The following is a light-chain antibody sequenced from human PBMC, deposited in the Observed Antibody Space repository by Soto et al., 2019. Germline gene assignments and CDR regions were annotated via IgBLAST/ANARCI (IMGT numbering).Light chain of an antibody. CDR2: SNN. CDR3: AAWDDSLNGFYV. CDR1: SPNIGSNT. V-gene: IGLV1-44*01. J-gene: IGLJ1*01. Sequence: QSLLTQPPSTSGTPGQRVTISCSGSSPNIGSNTVNWYQQLPGTAPKLLIYSNNQRPSGVPDRFSGSKSGTSASLAISGLQSEDEADYYCAAWDDSLNGFYVFGTGTKVTVL.